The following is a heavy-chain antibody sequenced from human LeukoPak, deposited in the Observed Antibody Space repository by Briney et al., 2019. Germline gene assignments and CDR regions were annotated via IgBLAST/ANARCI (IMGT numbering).Heavy chain of an antibody. V-gene: IGHV4-30-4*08. CDR1: GGSISSGDYY. D-gene: IGHD3-22*01. CDR2: IYYSGST. J-gene: IGHJ5*02. Sequence: PSQTLSLTCTVSGGSISSGDYYWSWIRQPPGKGLEWIGHIYYSGSTYYNPSLKSRVTISVDTSKNQFSLKLSSVTAADTAVYYCARDYDYYDSSGYLNWFDPWGQGTLVTVSS. CDR3: ARDYDYYDSSGYLNWFDP.